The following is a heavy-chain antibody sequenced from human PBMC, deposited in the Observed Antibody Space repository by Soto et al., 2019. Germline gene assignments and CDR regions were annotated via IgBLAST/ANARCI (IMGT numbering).Heavy chain of an antibody. Sequence: ASVKVSCKASGYTFTGYYMHWVRQAPGQGLEWMGWINPNSGGTNYAQKFQGRVTMTRDTSISTAYMELSRLRSDDTAVYYCAKAELIAVASLIGPWGQGPLVTVSS. CDR2: INPNSGGT. CDR3: AKAELIAVASLIGP. D-gene: IGHD6-19*01. CDR1: GYTFTGYY. V-gene: IGHV1-2*02. J-gene: IGHJ5*02.